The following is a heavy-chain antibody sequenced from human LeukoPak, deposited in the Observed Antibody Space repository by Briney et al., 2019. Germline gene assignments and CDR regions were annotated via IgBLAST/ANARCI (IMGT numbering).Heavy chain of an antibody. CDR3: AKGSYYDSSGSFYFDY. CDR1: GFTFSSYA. J-gene: IGHJ4*02. D-gene: IGHD3-22*01. Sequence: GGSLRLSCAASGFTFSSYAMSWVRQAPGKGLEWVSGISGSGDNTYYADSVKGRFTISRDNSKNTLYVQVNGLGTEDTAAYHCAKGSYYDSSGSFYFDYWGQGTLVTVSS. V-gene: IGHV3-23*01. CDR2: ISGSGDNT.